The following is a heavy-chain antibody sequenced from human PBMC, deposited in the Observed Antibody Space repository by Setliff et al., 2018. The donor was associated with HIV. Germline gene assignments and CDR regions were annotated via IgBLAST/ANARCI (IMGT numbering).Heavy chain of an antibody. CDR3: ARVPFGSGSYYFDF. J-gene: IGHJ4*02. CDR2: IYYSGDT. Sequence: NPSETLSLTCTVSGGSVSSDDYYWSWIRQPPGKGLEWIGYIYYSGDTYYNASLQSRATISLDTSKNQFSLTLTSVTAADTAVYFCARVPFGSGSYYFDFWGQGTLVTVSS. V-gene: IGHV4-30-4*01. CDR1: GGSVSSDDYY. D-gene: IGHD3-10*01.